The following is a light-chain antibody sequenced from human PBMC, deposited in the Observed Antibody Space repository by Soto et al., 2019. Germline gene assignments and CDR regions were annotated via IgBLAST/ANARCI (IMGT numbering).Light chain of an antibody. V-gene: IGLV2-14*01. Sequence: QSMLTQPASVSGSPGQSITIACTGTSSDAGGYNYVSWYQQHPGKAPKLMIYAVTDRPSGVSSRFSGSKSGNTASLTISGLQAEDEADYYCSSYTSSSTLFGTGTKVTVL. CDR2: AVT. J-gene: IGLJ1*01. CDR3: SSYTSSSTL. CDR1: SSDAGGYNY.